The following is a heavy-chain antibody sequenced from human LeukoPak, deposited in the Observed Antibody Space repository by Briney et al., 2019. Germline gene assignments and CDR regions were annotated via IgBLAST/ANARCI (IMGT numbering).Heavy chain of an antibody. J-gene: IGHJ4*02. CDR2: IYTGGST. CDR3: ARGHRQ. V-gene: IGHV3-66*01. CDR1: GFIISGNY. Sequence: QPGGSLRLSCAASGFIISGNYMSWVRQAPGKGLEWVSVIYTGGSTAYIDSVKGRFTISRDTSKNMLYLQMNSLTTEDTAVYYCARGHRQWGQGTLVTVSS.